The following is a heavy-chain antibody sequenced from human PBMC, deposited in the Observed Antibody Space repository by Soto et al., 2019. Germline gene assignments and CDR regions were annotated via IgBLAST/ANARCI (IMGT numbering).Heavy chain of an antibody. D-gene: IGHD3-22*01. Sequence: GGSLRLSCAASGFTFSSYAMGWVRQAPGKGLEWVSAISGSGGSTYYADSVKGRFTISRDNSKNTLYLQMNSLRAEDTAVYYCAKPLRSPRYYDSSQDAFDIWGQGTMVTVS. CDR2: ISGSGGST. CDR3: AKPLRSPRYYDSSQDAFDI. J-gene: IGHJ3*02. V-gene: IGHV3-23*01. CDR1: GFTFSSYA.